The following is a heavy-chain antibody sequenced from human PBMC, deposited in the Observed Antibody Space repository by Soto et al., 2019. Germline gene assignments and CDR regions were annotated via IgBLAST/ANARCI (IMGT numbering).Heavy chain of an antibody. J-gene: IGHJ6*02. D-gene: IGHD2-2*01. CDR2: ISYDGSNK. Sequence: GGSVRLSCAASGVSFSSYGMHWVRQAPGKGLEWVAVISYDGSNKYYADSVKGRFTISRDNSKNTLYLQMNSLRAEDTAVYYCAKVRRYQLLWEDYGMDVWGQGTTVTVSS. CDR1: GVSFSSYG. V-gene: IGHV3-30*18. CDR3: AKVRRYQLLWEDYGMDV.